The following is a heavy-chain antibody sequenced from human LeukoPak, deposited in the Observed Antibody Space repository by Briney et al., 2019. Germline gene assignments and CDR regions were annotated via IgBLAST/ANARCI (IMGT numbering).Heavy chain of an antibody. Sequence: GASVKVSCKASGGTFSSYAISWVRQAPGQGLEWMGGIIPIFGTAKYAQKFQGRVTITADESTSTAYMELSSLRSEDTAVYYCARGSRITIFGVVNRAIDYWGQGTLVTVSS. CDR2: IIPIFGTA. CDR1: GGTFSSYA. CDR3: ARGSRITIFGVVNRAIDY. D-gene: IGHD3-3*01. V-gene: IGHV1-69*13. J-gene: IGHJ4*02.